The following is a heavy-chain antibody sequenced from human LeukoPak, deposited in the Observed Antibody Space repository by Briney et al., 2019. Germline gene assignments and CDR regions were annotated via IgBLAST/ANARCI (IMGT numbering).Heavy chain of an antibody. CDR3: ARGGELRYFDWLLSD. Sequence: GASVKVSCKASGGTFSSYAISWVRQAPGQGLERMGGIIPIFGTANYAQKFQGRVTITADKSTSTAYMEPSSLRSEDTAVYYCARGGELRYFDWLLSDWGQGTLVTVSS. D-gene: IGHD3-9*01. CDR2: IIPIFGTA. CDR1: GGTFSSYA. J-gene: IGHJ4*02. V-gene: IGHV1-69*06.